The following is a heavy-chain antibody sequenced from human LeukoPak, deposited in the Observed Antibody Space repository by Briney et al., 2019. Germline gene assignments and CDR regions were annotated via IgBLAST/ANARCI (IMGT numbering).Heavy chain of an antibody. CDR2: IRRRAYGGAA. CDR1: GFAFYDFA. CDR3: SRNGLVDFDY. V-gene: IGHV3-49*04. Sequence: GGSLRLSCTPSGFAFYDFAMSWVRQPAGKGREGVGFIRRRAYGGAAEYAASVKGRFIISRDDSKGIAYLQMNSLKTEDTAVYYCSRNGLVDFDYWGQGSRVIVSP. J-gene: IGHJ4*02.